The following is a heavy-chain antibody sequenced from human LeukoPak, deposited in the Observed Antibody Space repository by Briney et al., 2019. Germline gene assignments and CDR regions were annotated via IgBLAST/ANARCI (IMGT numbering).Heavy chain of an antibody. CDR3: TTGGSSPYYYYYGMDV. D-gene: IGHD6-6*01. CDR1: GFTLSNAW. CDR2: IKSKTDGGTT. J-gene: IGHJ6*02. V-gene: IGHV3-15*01. Sequence: GGSLRLSCAASGFTLSNAWMSWVRQAPGKGLEWVGRIKSKTDGGTTDYAAPVKGRFTISRDDSKNTLYLQMNSLKTEDTAVYYCTTGGSSPYYYYYGMDVWGQGTTVTVSS.